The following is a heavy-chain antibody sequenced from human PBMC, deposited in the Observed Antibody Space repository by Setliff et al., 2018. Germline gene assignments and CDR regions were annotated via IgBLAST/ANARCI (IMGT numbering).Heavy chain of an antibody. Sequence: ASVKVSCKASGYTFTSYGISWVRQAPGRGLEWMAYINTYNGDTYYAQKFQGRVTMTTDASTSTASMELGSLRSDDTAMYYCARGAHDYDSSENPIVDYWGQGTLVTVSS. J-gene: IGHJ4*02. CDR3: ARGAHDYDSSENPIVDY. V-gene: IGHV1-18*01. D-gene: IGHD3-22*01. CDR2: INTYNGDT. CDR1: GYTFTSYG.